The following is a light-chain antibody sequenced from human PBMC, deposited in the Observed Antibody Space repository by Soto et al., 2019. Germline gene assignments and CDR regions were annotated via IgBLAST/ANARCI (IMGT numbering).Light chain of an antibody. J-gene: IGKJ4*01. CDR3: QQRINWPLLS. Sequence: EIVLTQSPATLSLSPGERATLSCRASQSIRTFLAWYQQKPGQAPRLLMFDASNRATGVPARFSGSGSGTDFSLTISSLEPEDFAVYYCQQRINWPLLSFGGGTKVEIK. CDR2: DAS. V-gene: IGKV3-11*01. CDR1: QSIRTF.